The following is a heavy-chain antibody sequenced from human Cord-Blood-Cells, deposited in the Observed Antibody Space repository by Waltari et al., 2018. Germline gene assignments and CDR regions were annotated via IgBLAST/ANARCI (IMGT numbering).Heavy chain of an antibody. CDR3: AKEGGFGTMIVVANDAFDI. Sequence: EVQLLESGGGLVQPGGSLRLSCAASGFTFSSYAMSWVRQAPGKGLEWVSAISGSGGSTYYADSVKGRFTISRDNSKNTLYLQMNSLIAEDTAVYYCAKEGGFGTMIVVANDAFDIWGQGTMVTVSS. V-gene: IGHV3-23*01. D-gene: IGHD3-22*01. CDR1: GFTFSSYA. J-gene: IGHJ3*02. CDR2: ISGSGGST.